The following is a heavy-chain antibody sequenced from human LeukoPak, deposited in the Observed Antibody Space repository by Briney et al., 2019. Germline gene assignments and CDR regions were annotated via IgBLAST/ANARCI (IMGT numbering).Heavy chain of an antibody. CDR1: GYTFTAYY. Sequence: ASVKVSCKASGYTFTAYYMHWVRQAPGQGLEWMGWINPNNGGTNSAQRFQGRVTVTRDTSISTAYMELSRLRSDDTAVYYCARVSLREYCSGGSCHHTFDYWGQGTLVTVSS. D-gene: IGHD2-15*01. CDR3: ARVSLREYCSGGSCHHTFDY. V-gene: IGHV1-2*02. CDR2: INPNNGGT. J-gene: IGHJ4*02.